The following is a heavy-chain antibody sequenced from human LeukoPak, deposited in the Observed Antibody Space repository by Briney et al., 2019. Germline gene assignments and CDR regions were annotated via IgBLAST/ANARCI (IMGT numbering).Heavy chain of an antibody. CDR2: TFYRSEWYN. V-gene: IGHV6-1*01. J-gene: IGHJ2*01. Sequence: SQTLSLTCAISGDNVSSNRAAWNWIRQSPSRGLEWLGRTFYRSEWYNDYAVSVKSRITINPDTSKNQFSLHLNSVTPEDSAIYYCARLAGTVPYCYFDLWGRGTLVTVSS. CDR3: ARLAGTVPYCYFDL. CDR1: GDNVSSNRAA. D-gene: IGHD1-7*01.